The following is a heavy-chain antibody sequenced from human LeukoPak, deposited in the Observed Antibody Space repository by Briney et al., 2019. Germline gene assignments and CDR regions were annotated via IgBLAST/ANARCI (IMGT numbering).Heavy chain of an antibody. V-gene: IGHV4-34*01. D-gene: IGHD3-10*01. Sequence: SETLSLTCAVYGGSFSGYYWSWIRQPPGKGLEWLGEINHSGSTNYNPSLKSRVTISVDTSKNKFSLKLSSVTAADTAVYYCARADVLLWFGESLTDYGMDVWGQGTTVTVSS. CDR2: INHSGST. CDR3: ARADVLLWFGESLTDYGMDV. CDR1: GGSFSGYY. J-gene: IGHJ6*02.